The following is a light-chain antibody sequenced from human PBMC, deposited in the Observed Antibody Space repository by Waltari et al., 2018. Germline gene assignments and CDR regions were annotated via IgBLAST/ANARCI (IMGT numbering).Light chain of an antibody. V-gene: IGLV5-45*03. J-gene: IGLJ3*02. CDR2: YKSDSDK. CDR1: SDINIGAYR. Sequence: QAVLTQPSSLSASPGASASLTCTLRSDINIGAYRIYWYQQKPGSHPQYLLRYKSDSDKQQGSGVPSRFSGSKDASANAGILLISGLQSEDEADYYCMIWHSSAWVFGGGTKLTVL. CDR3: MIWHSSAWV.